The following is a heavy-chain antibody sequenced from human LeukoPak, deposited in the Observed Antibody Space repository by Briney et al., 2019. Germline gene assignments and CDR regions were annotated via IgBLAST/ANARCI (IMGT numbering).Heavy chain of an antibody. V-gene: IGHV1-69*13. D-gene: IGHD4-11*01. Sequence: SVKVSCKASGGTFSSYAISWVRQAPGQGLEWMGGIIPIFGTANYAQKFQGRVTITADESTSTAYMELSSLRSEDTAVYYCARGMATVTTFGRFNYGGQGTLVTVSS. CDR2: IIPIFGTA. J-gene: IGHJ4*02. CDR1: GGTFSSYA. CDR3: ARGMATVTTFGRFNY.